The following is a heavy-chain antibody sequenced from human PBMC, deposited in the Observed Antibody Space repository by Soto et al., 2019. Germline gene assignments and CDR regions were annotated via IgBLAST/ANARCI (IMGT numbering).Heavy chain of an antibody. Sequence: PGESLKISCKGSGYSFTSYWISWVRQMPGKGLEWMGRIDPSDSYTNYSPSFQGHVTISADKSISTAYLQWSSLKASDTAMYYCARHPYSSSSFDYWGQGTLVTAPQ. CDR1: GYSFTSYW. V-gene: IGHV5-10-1*01. CDR2: IDPSDSYT. J-gene: IGHJ4*02. CDR3: ARHPYSSSSFDY. D-gene: IGHD6-6*01.